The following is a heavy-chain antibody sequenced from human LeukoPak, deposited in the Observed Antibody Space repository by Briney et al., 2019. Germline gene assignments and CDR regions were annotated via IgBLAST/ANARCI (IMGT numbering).Heavy chain of an antibody. J-gene: IGHJ4*02. CDR3: VEGGTDYDFWNDSSYSYYFDF. Sequence: GGSLRLSCVASGFTFGSYAMSWVRQAPGKGLEWVSYINGRGGSTFYADSVKGRLTISRDNSKSTLFLQMNSLRAEDTAIYYCVEGGTDYDFWNDSSYSYYFDFWGQGTLVTVSS. CDR1: GFTFGSYA. CDR2: INGRGGST. V-gene: IGHV3-23*01. D-gene: IGHD3-3*01.